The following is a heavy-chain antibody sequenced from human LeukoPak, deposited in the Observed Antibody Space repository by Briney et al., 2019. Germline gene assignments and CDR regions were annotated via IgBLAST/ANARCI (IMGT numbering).Heavy chain of an antibody. CDR1: GCTFTNAW. Sequence: PGGSLRLSCAASGCTFTNAWMNWVRQAPGKGLEWVGRIKSKADGETIDYAAPVKGRFTFSRDDSKNMLYLQMNSLKSEDTAVYYCSTLTSRSLSDSWGQGTLVTVSS. CDR3: STLTSRSLSDS. D-gene: IGHD1-20*01. J-gene: IGHJ4*02. V-gene: IGHV3-15*07. CDR2: IKSKADGETI.